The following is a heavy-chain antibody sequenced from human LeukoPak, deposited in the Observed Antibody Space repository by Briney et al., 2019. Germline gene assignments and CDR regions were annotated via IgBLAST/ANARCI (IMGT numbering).Heavy chain of an antibody. CDR3: AKAPNYYDSSGYGDYFYY. J-gene: IGHJ4*02. Sequence: PGGSLRLSCAASGFTFSSDAMNWVRQAPGKGLEWVSGISNSGSRTFYADSVKGRFTISRDNSKNTLYLQMNSLRVEDTALYYCAKAPNYYDSSGYGDYFYYWGQVSPVTVSS. CDR1: GFTFSSDA. CDR2: ISNSGSRT. V-gene: IGHV3-23*01. D-gene: IGHD3-22*01.